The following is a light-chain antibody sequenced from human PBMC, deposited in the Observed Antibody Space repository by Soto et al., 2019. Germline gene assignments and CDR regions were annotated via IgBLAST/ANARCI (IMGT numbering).Light chain of an antibody. CDR3: AAWGYSRNGRV. CDR1: SSNIGSNT. V-gene: IGLV1-44*01. J-gene: IGLJ2*01. Sequence: QSVLTQPPSASGTPGQRVTISWSGRSSNIGSNTVNWYQQLPGTSPKLLIYSNNQRPSGVPDLFSGYKSGTSASLAISGLQSEDEADYYCAAWGYSRNGRVFGGWTQLTF. CDR2: SNN.